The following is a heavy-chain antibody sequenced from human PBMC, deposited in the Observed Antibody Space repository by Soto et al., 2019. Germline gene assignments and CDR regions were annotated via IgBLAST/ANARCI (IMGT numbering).Heavy chain of an antibody. V-gene: IGHV5-10-1*01. D-gene: IGHD3-22*01. CDR3: ARLVNYYDSSGYYQIYFDY. Sequence: GESLKISCKGSGYSFTNYWISWVRQMPGKGLEWMGRIDPSDSYTNYSPSFQGHVTISADKSISTAYLQWSSLKASDTAMYYCARLVNYYDSSGYYQIYFDYWGQGTLVTVSS. J-gene: IGHJ4*02. CDR2: IDPSDSYT. CDR1: GYSFTNYW.